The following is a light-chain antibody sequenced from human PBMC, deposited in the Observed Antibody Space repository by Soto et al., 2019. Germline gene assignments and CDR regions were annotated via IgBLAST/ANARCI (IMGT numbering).Light chain of an antibody. CDR1: KSVSRY. CDR3: QQRSNWPST. CDR2: DAS. Sequence: EIVLTQPPATLSLSPGERATLSCRASKSVSRYLAWYQQKPGQAPRLLISDASNRATGIPARFSGSGSGTDFTLTITSLEPEDFAVYYCQQRSNWPSTFGGGTKVEI. J-gene: IGKJ4*01. V-gene: IGKV3-11*01.